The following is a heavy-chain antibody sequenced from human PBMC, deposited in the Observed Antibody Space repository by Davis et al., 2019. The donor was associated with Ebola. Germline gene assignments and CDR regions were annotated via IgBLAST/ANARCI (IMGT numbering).Heavy chain of an antibody. Sequence: SLKISCAASGFTFDDYAMHWVRQAPGKGLEWVSGISWNSGSIGYADSVKGRFTISRDNAKNSLYLQMNSLRAEDTALYYCAKRLKVGYDSSGDAFDIWGQGTMVTVSS. CDR1: GFTFDDYA. V-gene: IGHV3-9*01. J-gene: IGHJ3*02. CDR3: AKRLKVGYDSSGDAFDI. D-gene: IGHD3-22*01. CDR2: ISWNSGSI.